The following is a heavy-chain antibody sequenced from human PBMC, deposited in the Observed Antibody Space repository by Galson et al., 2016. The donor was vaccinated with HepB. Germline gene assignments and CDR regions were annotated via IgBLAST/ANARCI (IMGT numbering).Heavy chain of an antibody. CDR2: TYYRSKWYN. CDR1: GDSVSSTSAS. D-gene: IGHD6-13*01. CDR3: ARWAERSSSRWRSKYVYGMDV. J-gene: IGHJ6*02. Sequence: CAISGDSVSSTSASWTWIRQSPSRGLEWLGRTYYRSKWYNEYAVSVKSRISINPDTSKNQFSLQLNSVTPEDTGVYYCARWAERSSSRWRSKYVYGMDVWGQGTTVTVSS. V-gene: IGHV6-1*01.